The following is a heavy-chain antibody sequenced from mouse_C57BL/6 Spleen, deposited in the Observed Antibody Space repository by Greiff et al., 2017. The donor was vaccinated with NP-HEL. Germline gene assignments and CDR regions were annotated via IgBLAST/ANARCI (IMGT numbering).Heavy chain of an antibody. V-gene: IGHV1-26*01. CDR1: GYTFTDYY. J-gene: IGHJ3*01. D-gene: IGHD1-1*01. CDR3: ANGNYGSPFAY. CDR2: INPNNGGT. Sequence: EVQLQQSGPELVKPGASVKISCKASGYTFTDYYMNWVKQSHGKSLEWIGDINPNNGGTSYNQKFKGKATLTVDKSSSTAYMELRSRTSEDSAVYYCANGNYGSPFAYWGQGTLVTVSA.